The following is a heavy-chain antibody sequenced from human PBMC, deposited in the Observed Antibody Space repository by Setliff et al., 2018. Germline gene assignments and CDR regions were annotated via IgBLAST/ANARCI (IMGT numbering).Heavy chain of an antibody. V-gene: IGHV4-61*09. Sequence: PSETLSLTCTVSGDSISSGSYYWTWIRQPAGKGLEWIGHFHTSGSTNYNPSLKSRVTISVDTSKNQFSLKLSSVTAADTAVYYCAREQSNYDFWSGYYGSYYYYMDVWGKGTTVTVSS. D-gene: IGHD3-3*01. J-gene: IGHJ6*03. CDR2: FHTSGST. CDR3: AREQSNYDFWSGYYGSYYYYMDV. CDR1: GDSISSGSYY.